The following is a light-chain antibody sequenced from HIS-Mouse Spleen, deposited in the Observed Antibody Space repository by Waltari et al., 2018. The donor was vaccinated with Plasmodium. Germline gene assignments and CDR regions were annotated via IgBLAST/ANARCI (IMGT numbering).Light chain of an antibody. J-gene: IGKJ1*01. CDR1: QSVSSSY. Sequence: EIVLTQSPGTLSLSPGERATLSCRASQSVSSSYLAWYQQKPGQAPRLLIYGASSRATGIPDRFSGSGSGTDFILTISRLEPEDFAVYYCQQYGSLGTFGQGTKVEIK. V-gene: IGKV3-20*01. CDR2: GAS. CDR3: QQYGSLGT.